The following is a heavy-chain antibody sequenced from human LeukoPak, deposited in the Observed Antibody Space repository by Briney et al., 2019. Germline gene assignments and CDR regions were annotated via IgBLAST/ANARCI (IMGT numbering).Heavy chain of an antibody. J-gene: IGHJ4*02. V-gene: IGHV3-23*01. D-gene: IGHD1-26*01. CDR2: ISGSGVST. CDR3: AKRGMSGGNYYDS. Sequence: GGSPRLSCAASGFTFSSYAMTWVRQAPGKGLEWVSSISGSGVSTNYADSVKGRFTISRDNSKNTLFLQLNSLRVEDTAVYYCAKRGMSGGNYYDSWGQGTLVTVSS. CDR1: GFTFSSYA.